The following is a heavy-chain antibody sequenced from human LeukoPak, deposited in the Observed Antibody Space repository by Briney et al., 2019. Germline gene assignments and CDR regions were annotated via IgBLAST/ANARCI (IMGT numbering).Heavy chain of an antibody. CDR3: ARVTYGSGSYWFDP. CDR1: GFTFSDYF. V-gene: IGHV3-11*06. CDR2: ISSSSSYT. D-gene: IGHD3-10*01. J-gene: IGHJ5*02. Sequence: GGSLRLSCAASGFTFSDYFMSWIRQARGKGLEWVSYISSSSSYTNYADSVKGRFTISRDNAKNSLYLQMNSLRAEDTAVYYCARVTYGSGSYWFDPWGQGTLVTVSS.